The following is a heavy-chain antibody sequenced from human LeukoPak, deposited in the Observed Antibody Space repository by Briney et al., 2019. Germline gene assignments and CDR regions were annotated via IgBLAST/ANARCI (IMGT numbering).Heavy chain of an antibody. Sequence: PGGSLRLSCAASGFTVSSTYMSWVRQAPGKGLEWVSVIYSGGSTYYADSLKGRFTISRDSAKNSLYLQMNSLRAEDTAVYYCARDLAGAVDTALDVWGKGTTVTVSS. J-gene: IGHJ6*04. CDR2: IYSGGST. D-gene: IGHD5-18*01. V-gene: IGHV3-66*01. CDR3: ARDLAGAVDTALDV. CDR1: GFTVSSTY.